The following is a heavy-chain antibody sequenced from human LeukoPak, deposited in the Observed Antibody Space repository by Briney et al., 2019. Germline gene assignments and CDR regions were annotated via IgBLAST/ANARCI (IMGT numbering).Heavy chain of an antibody. D-gene: IGHD1-26*01. CDR1: GFTFSSYG. CDR2: ISYDGSNK. CDR3: AKRQRVGANQDWFDP. V-gene: IGHV3-30*18. Sequence: PGGSLRLSCAASGFTFSSYGMHWVRQAPGKGLEWVAVISYDGSNKYYADSVKGRFTISRDNSKNTLYLQMNSLRAEDTAVYYCAKRQRVGANQDWFDPWGQGTLVTVSS. J-gene: IGHJ5*02.